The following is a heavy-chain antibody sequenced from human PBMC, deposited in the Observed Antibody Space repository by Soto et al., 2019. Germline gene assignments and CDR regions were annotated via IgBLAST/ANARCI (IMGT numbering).Heavy chain of an antibody. CDR3: GRAGLAVSGNYDY. V-gene: IGHV1-18*01. CDR1: GYTSINYG. J-gene: IGHJ4*02. CDR2: ISGSNGDT. Sequence: VQLVQSGAEVKESGASVKVSCKASGYTSINYGVAGGRRAPGQGPEWRGWISGSNGDTKNAQNLQNRVSLTTHTSTNTADMALRSLRPDDTDIYFCGRAGLAVSGNYDYWGQGSLVPVS. D-gene: IGHD6-19*01.